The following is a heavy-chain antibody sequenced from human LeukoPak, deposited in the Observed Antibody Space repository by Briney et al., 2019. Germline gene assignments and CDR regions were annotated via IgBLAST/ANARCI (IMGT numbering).Heavy chain of an antibody. CDR2: IYYSGRT. J-gene: IGHJ3*02. V-gene: IGHV4-39*01. Sequence: SETLSLTCTVSGGSISSSSYCWGWIRQPPGKGLEWIGSIYYSGRTYYNPSLQSRVTISVDTSKNQFSLKLDSVTAADTAVFYCARQPGLAAFDIWGQGTLVTVSS. CDR3: ARQPGLAAFDI. CDR1: GGSISSSSYC.